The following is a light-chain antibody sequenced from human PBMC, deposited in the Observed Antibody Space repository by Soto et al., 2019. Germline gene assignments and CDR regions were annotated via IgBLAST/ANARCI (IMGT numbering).Light chain of an antibody. Sequence: SYELTQPPSVSVAPGQTARITCGGNNIVRQAVHWYQQKPGQAPVLVVYDDSDRPSGIPERFSGSNSGNTATLTISRVEAGDEADYYCQVWDDTSDHYVFGTGTKVTVL. CDR2: DDS. V-gene: IGLV3-21*02. CDR3: QVWDDTSDHYV. CDR1: NIVRQA. J-gene: IGLJ1*01.